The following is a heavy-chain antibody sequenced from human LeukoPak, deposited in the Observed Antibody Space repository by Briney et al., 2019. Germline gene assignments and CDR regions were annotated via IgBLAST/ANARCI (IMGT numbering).Heavy chain of an antibody. Sequence: GGSLRLSCAASGFTFSSYAMHWVRQAPGKGLEWVAVISYDGSNKYYADSVKGRFTISRDNSKNTLYLQMNSLRAEDTAVYYCARDLLGVSYGMDVWGQGTTVTVSS. CDR2: ISYDGSNK. D-gene: IGHD2-15*01. CDR1: GFTFSSYA. J-gene: IGHJ6*02. V-gene: IGHV3-30*04. CDR3: ARDLLGVSYGMDV.